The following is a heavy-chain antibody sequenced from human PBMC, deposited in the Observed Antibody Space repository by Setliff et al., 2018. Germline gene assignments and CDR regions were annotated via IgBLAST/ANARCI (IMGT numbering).Heavy chain of an antibody. CDR1: GGSITSGSYY. J-gene: IGHJ4*02. CDR2: LHTSGTT. V-gene: IGHV4-61*02. Sequence: SATLSLTCAVSGGSITSGSYYWSWIRQPAGEGLEWIGRLHTSGTTDYNPSLKGRVTISADTSTNHFSLKLTSVTAADTAVYYCARDNTIVGATDYWGQGALVTVSS. D-gene: IGHD1-26*01. CDR3: ARDNTIVGATDY.